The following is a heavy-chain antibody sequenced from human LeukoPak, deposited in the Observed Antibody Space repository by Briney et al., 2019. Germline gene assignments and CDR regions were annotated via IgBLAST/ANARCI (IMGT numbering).Heavy chain of an antibody. J-gene: IGHJ4*02. CDR2: IYYSGST. CDR3: ARHFRAWFGELLYFFDY. V-gene: IGHV4-59*08. Sequence: SETLSLTCTVSGGSISSYYWSWIRQPPGKGLEWIGYIYYSGSTNYNPSLKSRVTISIDTSKNQFSLKLSSVTAADTAVYYCARHFRAWFGELLYFFDYWGQGTLVTVSS. D-gene: IGHD3-10*01. CDR1: GGSISSYY.